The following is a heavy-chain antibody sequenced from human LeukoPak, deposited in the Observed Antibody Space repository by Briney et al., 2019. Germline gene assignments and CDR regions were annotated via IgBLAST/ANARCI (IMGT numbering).Heavy chain of an antibody. Sequence: SETLSLTCTVSSGSISSGDYYWSWIRQPPGKGLEWIGYISSSGTTYYNPSLRSRITISVDSSKNQFSLNLSSVTASDTAVYYCAGVGNGGYGGFDYWGQGTLVTVSS. CDR1: SGSISSGDYY. CDR2: ISSSGTT. D-gene: IGHD5-12*01. CDR3: AGVGNGGYGGFDY. J-gene: IGHJ4*02. V-gene: IGHV4-30-4*01.